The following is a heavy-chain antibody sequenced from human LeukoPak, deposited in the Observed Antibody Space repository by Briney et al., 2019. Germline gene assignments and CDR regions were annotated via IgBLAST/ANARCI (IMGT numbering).Heavy chain of an antibody. CDR3: SRLRYYGSGSYGDY. J-gene: IGHJ4*02. CDR1: GYSFTSYW. CDR2: LYPPDSDT. V-gene: IGHV5-51*01. D-gene: IGHD3-10*01. Sequence: RGESLKISCKGSGYSFTSYWIAWVRQMPGKGLEWVGILYPPDSDTRYSPSFQGQVIISADKSISTAYLQWSSLKASDTAMYYCSRLRYYGSGSYGDYWGQGTLVTVSS.